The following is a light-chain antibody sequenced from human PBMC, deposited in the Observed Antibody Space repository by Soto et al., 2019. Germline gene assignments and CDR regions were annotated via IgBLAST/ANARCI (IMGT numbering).Light chain of an antibody. CDR2: KAT. J-gene: IGKJ4*01. Sequence: DIQLTQSPSTVPASVGDRVTITCRAAESITKYLAWYQQKPGEAPKLLIHKATTLQNGVPPRFSGSGFGTEFTLTIYGLQPDDFATYFCQQYSSYVTFGGGTKVEIK. V-gene: IGKV1-5*03. CDR1: ESITKY. CDR3: QQYSSYVT.